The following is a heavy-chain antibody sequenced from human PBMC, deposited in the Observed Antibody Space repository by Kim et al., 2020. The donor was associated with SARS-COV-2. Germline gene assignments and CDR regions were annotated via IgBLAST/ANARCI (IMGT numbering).Heavy chain of an antibody. Sequence: GSLRLSCAASGFTFSSYWMSWVRQAPGKGLEWVANIKQDGSEKYYVDSVKGRFTISRDNAKNALFLQMNSLRAEDTAVYYCARVFPTPRACDIWGQGTMVTVSS. J-gene: IGHJ3*02. CDR1: GFTFSSYW. CDR3: ARVFPTPRACDI. CDR2: IKQDGSEK. V-gene: IGHV3-7*03.